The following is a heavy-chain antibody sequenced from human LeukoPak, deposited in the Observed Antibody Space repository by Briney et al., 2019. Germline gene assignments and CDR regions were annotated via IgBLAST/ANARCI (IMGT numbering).Heavy chain of an antibody. V-gene: IGHV1-69*05. J-gene: IGHJ4*02. CDR2: IIPIFGTA. Sequence: GASVKVSCKASGGTFSSYAISWLRQAPGQGLEWMGGIIPIFGTANYAQKFQGRVTVTTDESTSTAYMELSSLRSEDTAVYYCARAVGQWHRFDYWGQGTLVTVSS. CDR1: GGTFSSYA. D-gene: IGHD6-19*01. CDR3: ARAVGQWHRFDY.